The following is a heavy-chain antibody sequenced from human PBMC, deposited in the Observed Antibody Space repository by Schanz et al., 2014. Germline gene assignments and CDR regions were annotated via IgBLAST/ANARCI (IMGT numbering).Heavy chain of an antibody. Sequence: QVQLVQSGTEVKKPGASVKVSCKLSGGTFSSYTISWMRQAPGQGLEWMGWINGYNGHTLYAQKFQGRVTMTRDTSTSTVYMELSSLRSEDTAVYYCARDGVDAAAGGNYWGQGTRVTVSS. D-gene: IGHD6-13*01. V-gene: IGHV1-8*01. CDR2: INGYNGHT. CDR1: GGTFSSYT. CDR3: ARDGVDAAAGGNY. J-gene: IGHJ4*02.